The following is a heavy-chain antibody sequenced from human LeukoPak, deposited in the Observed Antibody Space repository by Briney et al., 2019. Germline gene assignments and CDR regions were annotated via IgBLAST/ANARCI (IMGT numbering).Heavy chain of an antibody. CDR3: ARPRASGTTNDAFDI. V-gene: IGHV3-11*03. Sequence: GGSLRLSCAASGFTFSDYYMSWIRQAPGQGLEWLSYISSSGIYANYADSVEGRFTISRDNAKNSLYLRMNNLRAEDTAVYYCARPRASGTTNDAFDIWGQGTMVTVSS. CDR2: ISSSGIYA. CDR1: GFTFSDYY. J-gene: IGHJ3*02. D-gene: IGHD1/OR15-1a*01.